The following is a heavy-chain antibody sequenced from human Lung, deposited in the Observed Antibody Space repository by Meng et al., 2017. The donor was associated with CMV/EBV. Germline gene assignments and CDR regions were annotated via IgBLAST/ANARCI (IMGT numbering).Heavy chain of an antibody. J-gene: IGHJ4*02. D-gene: IGHD6-13*01. CDR2: ILKDGSDK. CDR1: GFMFSDYG. CDR3: VRDGDSSNWPLDY. V-gene: IGHV3-30*03. Sequence: GDLGGSGGGVVQPGRSLRLSCAVSGFMFSDYGMHWVRQAPGKAPEWVAFILKDGSDKFYRDSVKGRFTISRDPGKNTLYLQMDSLRPEDTAIYYCVRDGDSSNWPLDYWGQGTLVTVSS.